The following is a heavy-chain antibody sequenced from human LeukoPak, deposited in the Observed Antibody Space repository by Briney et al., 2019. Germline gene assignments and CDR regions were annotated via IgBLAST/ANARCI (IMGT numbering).Heavy chain of an antibody. J-gene: IGHJ4*02. CDR3: VRPFGSGNYHLDY. Sequence: GESLKISCKGSGYSFASYGIGWVRQMPEKGLEWVGMIFPGDSDIRYGPSFQGQVTISTDKSISTAYLEWSSLKASDSAIYYCVRPFGSGNYHLDYWGQGTLVTVSP. CDR1: GYSFASYG. D-gene: IGHD3-10*01. CDR2: IFPGDSDI. V-gene: IGHV5-51*01.